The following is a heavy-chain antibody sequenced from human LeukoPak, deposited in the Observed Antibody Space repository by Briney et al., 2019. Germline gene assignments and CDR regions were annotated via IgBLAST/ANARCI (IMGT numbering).Heavy chain of an antibody. CDR3: ARAPPEYCSSTSCFDYYMDV. Sequence: GGSLRLSCAASGFTFSSYWMSWVRKAPGKGLEWVANIKQEGSEKYYVDSVKGGFTISRDNAKNSLYLQMNSLRAEDTAVYYCARAPPEYCSSTSCFDYYMDVWGKGTTVTVSS. CDR1: GFTFSSYW. V-gene: IGHV3-7*01. J-gene: IGHJ6*03. D-gene: IGHD2-2*01. CDR2: IKQEGSEK.